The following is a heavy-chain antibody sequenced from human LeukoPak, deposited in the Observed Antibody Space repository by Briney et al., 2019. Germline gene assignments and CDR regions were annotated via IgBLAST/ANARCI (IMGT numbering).Heavy chain of an antibody. CDR2: IWYDGSNK. CDR1: GFTFSSYG. D-gene: IGHD6-6*01. Sequence: GGSLRLSCAASGFTFSSYGMHWVRQAPGKGLEWVAVIWYDGSNKYYADSVKGRFTISRDNSKNTLYLQMKSLRAEDTAVYYCARDTYSSSSFDYWGQGTLVTVSS. V-gene: IGHV3-33*01. CDR3: ARDTYSSSSFDY. J-gene: IGHJ4*02.